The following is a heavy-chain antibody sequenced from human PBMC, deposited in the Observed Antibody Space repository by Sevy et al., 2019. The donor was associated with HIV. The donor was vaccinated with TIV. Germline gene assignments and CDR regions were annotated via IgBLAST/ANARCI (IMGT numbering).Heavy chain of an antibody. J-gene: IGHJ6*02. CDR3: ARDWVIRSPTVAYYYYGMDV. V-gene: IGHV1-18*01. CDR1: GYTFTSYG. D-gene: IGHD3-16*02. CDR2: ISAYNGNT. Sequence: SVKVSCKASGYTFTSYGISWVRQAPGQGLEWMGWISAYNGNTNYAQKLQGRVTMTTDTSTSTAYMELRSLRSDDTAVYYCARDWVIRSPTVAYYYYGMDVWGQGTTVTVSS.